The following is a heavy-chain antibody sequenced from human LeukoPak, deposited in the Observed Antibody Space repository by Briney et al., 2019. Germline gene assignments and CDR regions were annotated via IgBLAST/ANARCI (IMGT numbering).Heavy chain of an antibody. D-gene: IGHD3-10*01. CDR2: IHYTGST. CDR3: ARGGYYGSGNDFRFDP. V-gene: IGHV4-59*01. Sequence: PSETLSLTCTVSGGSINSYYWSWIRQPPGKGLECIGYIHYTGSTNYNPSLKSRVTISVDTSKNQFSLKLGSVTAADTAIYYCARGGYYGSGNDFRFDPWGQGTLVTVSS. J-gene: IGHJ5*02. CDR1: GGSINSYY.